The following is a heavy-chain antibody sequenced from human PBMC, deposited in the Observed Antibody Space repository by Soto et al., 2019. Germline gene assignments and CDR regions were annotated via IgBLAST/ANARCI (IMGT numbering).Heavy chain of an antibody. CDR2: IYYSGST. CDR3: ARVLRDYPFYYYYMDV. D-gene: IGHD3-10*01. CDR1: SGSISSSSYF. J-gene: IGHJ6*03. Sequence: HSETLSLTCTVSSGSISSSSYFWAWIRRPPGKGLEWIGNIYYSGSTYYNPSLESRVTISVDTSKNQFSLKLSSVTAADTAVYYCARVLRDYPFYYYYMDVWGTGTTVTVSS. V-gene: IGHV4-39*01.